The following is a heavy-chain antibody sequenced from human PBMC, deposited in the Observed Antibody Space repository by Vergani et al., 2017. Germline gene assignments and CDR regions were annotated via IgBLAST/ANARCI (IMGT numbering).Heavy chain of an antibody. J-gene: IGHJ3*02. Sequence: QVQLVQSGAEVKTPGSSVKVSCKASGGTFSSYAISWVRQAPGQGLEWMGGIIPIFGTANYAQKCQGRVTITADESTSTAYMELSSLRSEDTVVYYCATRKVSVVAATVGLDAFDIWGQGTMVTVSS. CDR1: GGTFSSYA. CDR2: IIPIFGTA. CDR3: ATRKVSVVAATVGLDAFDI. V-gene: IGHV1-69*01. D-gene: IGHD2-15*01.